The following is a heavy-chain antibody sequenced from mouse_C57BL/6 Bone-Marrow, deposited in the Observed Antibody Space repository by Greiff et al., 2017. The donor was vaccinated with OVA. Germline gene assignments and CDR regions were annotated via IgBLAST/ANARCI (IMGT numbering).Heavy chain of an antibody. Sequence: QVQLQQPGTDLVKPGASVKLSCKASGYTFTSYWMHWVKQRPGQGLEWIGNINPSNGGTNYNEKFKSKATLTVDKSSSTAYMQLSSLTSEDSAVYYCARLEDGYSYYYAMDYWGQGTSVTVSS. V-gene: IGHV1-53*01. D-gene: IGHD2-3*01. CDR2: INPSNGGT. J-gene: IGHJ4*01. CDR3: ARLEDGYSYYYAMDY. CDR1: GYTFTSYW.